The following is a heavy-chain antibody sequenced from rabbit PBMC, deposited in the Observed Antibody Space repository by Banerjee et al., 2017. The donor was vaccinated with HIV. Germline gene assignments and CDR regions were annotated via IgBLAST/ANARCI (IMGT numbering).Heavy chain of an antibody. Sequence: QQQLEESGGGLVKPGGTLTLTCKASGFDFSSYYMSWVRQAPGKGLEWIGCIYASSTDSTYYASWAKGRFTISKTSSTTVTLQMTSLTAADTATYFCARVTGYGSTSGHPTRLDLWGQGTLVTVS. J-gene: IGHJ3*01. D-gene: IGHD1-1*01. CDR2: IYASSTDST. CDR1: GFDFSSYYM. CDR3: ARVTGYGSTSGHPTRLDL. V-gene: IGHV1S45*01.